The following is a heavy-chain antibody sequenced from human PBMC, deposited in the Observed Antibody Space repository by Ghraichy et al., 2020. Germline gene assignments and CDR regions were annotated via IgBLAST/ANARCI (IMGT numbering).Heavy chain of an antibody. J-gene: IGHJ4*02. CDR2: ISADGGST. V-gene: IGHV3-23*01. CDR3: AKKHCGGDCYSGYFDY. Sequence: GGSLRLSCAASGFTFSTYAMSWVRQAPGKGLEWVSGISADGGSTYSADSVKGRFTISRDNSKSTLYLEMNSLRAEDTAIYYCAKKHCGGDCYSGYFDYWGQGTLVTVSS. D-gene: IGHD2-21*02. CDR1: GFTFSTYA.